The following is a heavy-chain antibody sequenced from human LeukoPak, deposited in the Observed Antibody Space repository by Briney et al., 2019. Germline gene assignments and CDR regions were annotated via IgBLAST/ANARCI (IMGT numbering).Heavy chain of an antibody. CDR2: IYYSGST. CDR3: ARAYYDSSGSPIFDY. V-gene: IGHV4-30-4*01. J-gene: IGHJ4*02. D-gene: IGHD3-22*01. Sequence: SETLSLTCTVSGVSISSGDYYWSWIRQPPGTGLEWIEYIYYSGSTYYDPSLKSRVTISVDTSKNQFSLKLSSVTAADTAVYYCARAYYDSSGSPIFDYWGQGTLVTVSS. CDR1: GVSISSGDYY.